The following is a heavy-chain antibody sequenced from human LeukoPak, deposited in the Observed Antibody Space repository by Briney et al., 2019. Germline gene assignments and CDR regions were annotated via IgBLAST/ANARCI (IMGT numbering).Heavy chain of an antibody. CDR2: IKHDGSEK. Sequence: GGSLRLSCAASGFIFTNYFMSWVRQAPGKGLEWVASIKHDGSEKYYVDSVRGRFTISRDNTMNSLYLQMSSLRAEDTAVYYCARRADYYGSLNYGMDVWGQGTTVTVSS. CDR1: GFIFTNYF. CDR3: ARRADYYGSLNYGMDV. D-gene: IGHD3-10*01. J-gene: IGHJ6*02. V-gene: IGHV3-7*01.